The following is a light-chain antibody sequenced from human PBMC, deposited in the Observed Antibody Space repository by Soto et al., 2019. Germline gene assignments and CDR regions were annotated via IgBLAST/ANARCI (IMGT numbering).Light chain of an antibody. V-gene: IGLV2-14*01. CDR3: LSYTSANTRV. J-gene: IGLJ3*02. CDR2: GVN. CDR1: SSDVGGYKF. Sequence: QSALTQPASVSGSPGQSITISCTGSSSDVGGYKFVSWYQHHPGKAPKLMIYGVNNRPSGVSNRFSGSKSGNTASLTISGLQPEDEADYYCLSYTSANTRVFGGGTKLTVL.